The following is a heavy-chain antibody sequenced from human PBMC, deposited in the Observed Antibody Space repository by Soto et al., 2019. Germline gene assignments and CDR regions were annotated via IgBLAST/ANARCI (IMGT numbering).Heavy chain of an antibody. V-gene: IGHV1-69*13. CDR1: GGTFSSYA. Sequence: RASVKVSCKASGGTFSSYAISWVRQAPGQGLEWMGGIIPIFGTANYAQKFQGRVTITADESTSTAYMELSSLRSEDTAVYYCARAGSVTYYYDSSGYYYFDYWGQGTLVTVSS. CDR2: IIPIFGTA. CDR3: ARAGSVTYYYDSSGYYYFDY. D-gene: IGHD3-22*01. J-gene: IGHJ4*02.